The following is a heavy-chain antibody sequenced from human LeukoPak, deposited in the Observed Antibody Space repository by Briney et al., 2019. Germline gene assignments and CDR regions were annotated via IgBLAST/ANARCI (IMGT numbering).Heavy chain of an antibody. J-gene: IGHJ5*01. V-gene: IGHV4-59*13. D-gene: IGHD1-26*01. CDR2: IYYSGIT. Sequence: PSETLSLTCTVSGVSMSNYYWSWIRQPPGKGLECIGSIYYSGITNYNPSLKSRVTISVDTSKNQFSLRLSSVTAADTAVYYCARDRATLGWFDFWGQGILVTVSS. CDR1: GVSMSNYY. CDR3: ARDRATLGWFDF.